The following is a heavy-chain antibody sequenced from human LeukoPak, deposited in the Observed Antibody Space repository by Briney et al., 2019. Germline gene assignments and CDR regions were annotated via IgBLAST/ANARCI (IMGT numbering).Heavy chain of an antibody. CDR2: VYDDGSRE. Sequence: PGRSLRLSCAASGFTFSNYGMHWVRQAPGKGLEWVAVVYDDGSREHIADSVKGRFTISMDNSKNTVVLQMNGLRGEDTAVYYCARDLKSGYFDSWGQGTLVTVSA. J-gene: IGHJ4*02. CDR1: GFTFSNYG. D-gene: IGHD3-3*01. V-gene: IGHV3-33*01. CDR3: ARDLKSGYFDS.